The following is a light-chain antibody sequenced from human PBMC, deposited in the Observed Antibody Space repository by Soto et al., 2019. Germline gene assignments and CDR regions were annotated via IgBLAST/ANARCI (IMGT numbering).Light chain of an antibody. V-gene: IGKV3-11*01. Sequence: EIVLTQSPGTLSLSPGERVTLSCRASQSVGSYLAWYQQKPGQAPRLLIYDASNRATGIPARFSGSGSETDFTLTISSIEPEDFATYYCQESSNSPPRITFGQGTRLEIK. CDR1: QSVGSY. CDR3: QESSNSPPRIT. J-gene: IGKJ5*01. CDR2: DAS.